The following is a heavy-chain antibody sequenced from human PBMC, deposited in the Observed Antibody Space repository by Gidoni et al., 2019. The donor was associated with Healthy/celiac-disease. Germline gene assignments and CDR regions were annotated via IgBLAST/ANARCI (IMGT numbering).Heavy chain of an antibody. Sequence: VSAISGSGGSTYYADSVKGRFTISRDNSKNTLYLQMNSLRAEDTAVYYCAKLGSGYYYDSSGYSHFDYWGQGTLVTVSS. V-gene: IGHV3-23*01. D-gene: IGHD3-22*01. CDR2: ISGSGGST. J-gene: IGHJ4*02. CDR3: AKLGSGYYYDSSGYSHFDY.